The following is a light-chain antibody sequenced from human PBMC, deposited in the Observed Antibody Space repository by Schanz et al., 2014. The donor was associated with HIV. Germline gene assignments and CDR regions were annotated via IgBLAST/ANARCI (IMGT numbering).Light chain of an antibody. CDR3: ASWDDSLRAYV. CDR2: GNT. CDR1: SSNIGSNY. J-gene: IGLJ1*01. Sequence: QSVLTQPPSASGTPGQRVTISCSGSSSNIGSNYVYWYQKLPGAAPTLLIYGNTVRPSGVSARFSASKFAASASLAISGLQSEDEAIYYCASWDDSLRAYVFGSGTKLTVL. V-gene: IGLV1-47*02.